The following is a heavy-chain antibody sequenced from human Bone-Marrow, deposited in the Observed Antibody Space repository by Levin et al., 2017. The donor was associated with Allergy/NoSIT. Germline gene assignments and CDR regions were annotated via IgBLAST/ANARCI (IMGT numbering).Heavy chain of an antibody. V-gene: IGHV3-33*01. Sequence: GGSLRLSCAASGFTFSSYGMHWVRQAPGKGLEWVAVIWYDGTKRNYVDSVKGRFIISRDNSKNTLYLQMNSLRVEDMAVYYCARDQMNKGMVIGTADYYYYGIDVWGQGTTVTVSS. J-gene: IGHJ6*02. D-gene: IGHD5-18*01. CDR3: ARDQMNKGMVIGTADYYYYGIDV. CDR1: GFTFSSYG. CDR2: IWYDGTKR.